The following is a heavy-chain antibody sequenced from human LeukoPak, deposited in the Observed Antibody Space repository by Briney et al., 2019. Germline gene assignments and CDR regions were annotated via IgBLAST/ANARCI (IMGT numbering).Heavy chain of an antibody. CDR1: GGSFSGYY. D-gene: IGHD3-22*01. CDR2: INHSGST. Sequence: SGTLSLTCAVYGGSFSGYYWSWIRQPPGKGLEWIGEINHSGSTNYNPSLKSRVTISVDTSKNQFSMKLTSVTAADTAVDYCASSHYYDSSGYYPIYYMDVWGKGTTVTVSS. J-gene: IGHJ6*03. CDR3: ASSHYYDSSGYYPIYYMDV. V-gene: IGHV4-34*01.